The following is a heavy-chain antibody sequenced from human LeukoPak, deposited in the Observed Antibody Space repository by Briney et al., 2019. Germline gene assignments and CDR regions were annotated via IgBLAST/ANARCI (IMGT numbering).Heavy chain of an antibody. CDR2: ISSGTSTT. V-gene: IGHV3-48*04. CDR1: GFTFSPLG. CDR3: ARDQRHDGSGSPLDY. Sequence: GGSLRLSCAASGFTFSPLGMNWVRQAPGRGLEWVSCISSGTSTTYYADSVKGRFTISRDNAKNTLYLQMNSLRAEDTAVYYCARDQRHDGSGSPLDYWGQGTLATVSS. J-gene: IGHJ4*02. D-gene: IGHD3-22*01.